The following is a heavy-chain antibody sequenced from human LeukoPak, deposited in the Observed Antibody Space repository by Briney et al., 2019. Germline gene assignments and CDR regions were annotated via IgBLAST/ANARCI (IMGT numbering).Heavy chain of an antibody. CDR3: ARFILRFLEWNPHVFDI. V-gene: IGHV3-66*01. Sequence: GGSLRLSCAASGFTVSSNYMSWVRQAPGKGLEWVSVIYSGGTTYYADSVKGRFTISRDNSKNALYLQMNSLRAEDTAVYYCARFILRFLEWNPHVFDIWGQGTMVTVSS. D-gene: IGHD3-3*01. CDR2: IYSGGTT. CDR1: GFTVSSNY. J-gene: IGHJ3*02.